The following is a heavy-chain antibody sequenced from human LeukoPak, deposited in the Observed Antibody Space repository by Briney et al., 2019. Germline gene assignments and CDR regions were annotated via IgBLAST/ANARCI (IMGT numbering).Heavy chain of an antibody. CDR2: IYYSGST. CDR3: ASQLFNSGFDP. CDR1: GGSISSYY. D-gene: IGHD4-23*01. V-gene: IGHV4-59*08. Sequence: SETLSLTCTVSGGSISSYYWSWIRQPPGKGLEWIGYIYYSGSTNYNPSLKSRVTISVDTSKNQFSLKLSSATAADTAVYYCASQLFNSGFDPWGQGTLVTVSS. J-gene: IGHJ5*02.